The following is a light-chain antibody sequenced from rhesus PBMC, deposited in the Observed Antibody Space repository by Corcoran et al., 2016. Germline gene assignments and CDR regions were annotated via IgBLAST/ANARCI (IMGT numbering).Light chain of an antibody. Sequence: DIQMSQSPSSLSASVGDSVTITCWSTQGIGSYLTWYQQKPGKAPKLLIYYAKHLPSGVPSRFSGNGSGTEFPHTVHSLQPEDFATYYCQQGNSNPRTFGQGTKVEIK. V-gene: IGKV1-32*02. CDR2: YAK. CDR3: QQGNSNPRT. J-gene: IGKJ1*01. CDR1: QGIGSY.